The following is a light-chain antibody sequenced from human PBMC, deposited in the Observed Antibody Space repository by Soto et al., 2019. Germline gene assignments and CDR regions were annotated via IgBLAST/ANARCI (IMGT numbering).Light chain of an antibody. CDR1: QSISRW. CDR3: QQYNDSFPYA. V-gene: IGKV1-5*03. J-gene: IGKJ2*01. Sequence: DIQMTQSPSTLSASVGDRVTITCRASQSISRWLAWYQQKPGAAPKLLIYEASTLESGVPSRFSGSRSGIEFTLTVSSLQPDDFATYYCQQYNDSFPYAFGQGTQLEIK. CDR2: EAS.